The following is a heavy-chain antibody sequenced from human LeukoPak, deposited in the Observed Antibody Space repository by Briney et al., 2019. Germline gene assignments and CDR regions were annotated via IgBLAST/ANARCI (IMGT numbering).Heavy chain of an antibody. CDR1: GFTFSTYA. D-gene: IGHD1-26*01. J-gene: IGHJ4*02. V-gene: IGHV3-64*01. CDR3: ARDRGIYSGSYLFDY. Sequence: PGGSLRLSCAASGFTFSTYAMHWVRQAPGKGLEYVSAISSNGGSTYYANSVKGRFSISRDNSKNTLYLQMGSLRAEDMAVYYCARDRGIYSGSYLFDYWGQGNLVTVSS. CDR2: ISSNGGST.